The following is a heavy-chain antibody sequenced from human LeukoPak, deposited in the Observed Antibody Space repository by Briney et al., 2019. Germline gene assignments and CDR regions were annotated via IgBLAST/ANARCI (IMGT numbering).Heavy chain of an antibody. CDR1: GFTFSSYW. CDR2: IKEDGNEK. D-gene: IGHD2-15*01. J-gene: IGHJ3*02. CDR3: AREYCSGGRCYSGAFDI. V-gene: IGHV3-7*01. Sequence: GGSLRLSCAASGFTFSSYWMNWVRQAPGKGLEWVANIKEDGNEKYYVDSVKGRFTISRDNAKNSLFLQMNSLRAEDTAVYYCAREYCSGGRCYSGAFDIWGQGTLDSVSS.